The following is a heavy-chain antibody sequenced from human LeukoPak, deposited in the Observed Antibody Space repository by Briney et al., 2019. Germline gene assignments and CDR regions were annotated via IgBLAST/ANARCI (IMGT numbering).Heavy chain of an antibody. Sequence: ASVNVSCKASGYTFTNYYFHWVRQPPGQGLEWMGIINPSNGDTTYAQKFQGRVTVTRDTSTSTVYMELSSLRSEDTAVYYCARDFSAPQNILDYWGQGTLVTVSS. CDR2: INPSNGDT. V-gene: IGHV1-46*01. J-gene: IGHJ4*02. CDR3: ARDFSAPQNILDY. CDR1: GYTFTNYY. D-gene: IGHD2/OR15-2a*01.